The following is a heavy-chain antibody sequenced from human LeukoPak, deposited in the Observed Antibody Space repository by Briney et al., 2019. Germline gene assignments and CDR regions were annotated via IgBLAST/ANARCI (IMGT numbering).Heavy chain of an antibody. CDR1: GFTFSSYG. CDR2: IWNDGSNE. V-gene: IGHV3-33*01. CDR3: ARDREAAADLGY. Sequence: PGGSLRLSCAASGFTFSSYGMHWVREAPGKGLELVAIIWNDGSNEYYADSVKGRFTIPRDNSKNTLYLQMNSLRVEDTAVYYCARDREAAADLGYWGQGTLVTVSS. J-gene: IGHJ4*02. D-gene: IGHD6-13*01.